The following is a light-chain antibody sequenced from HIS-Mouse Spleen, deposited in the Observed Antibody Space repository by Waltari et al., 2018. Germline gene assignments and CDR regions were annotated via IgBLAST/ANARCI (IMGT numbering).Light chain of an antibody. J-gene: IGLJ2*01. Sequence: SYELTQPLSVSVALGQTARITCGGNNIGSNTVHWYQQKPGQAPVLVIYRDSNRPSGIPERFSGSNSGNTATLTISRAQAGDEADYYCQVWDSSVVFGGGTKLTVL. CDR1: NIGSNT. V-gene: IGLV3-9*01. CDR2: RDS. CDR3: QVWDSSVV.